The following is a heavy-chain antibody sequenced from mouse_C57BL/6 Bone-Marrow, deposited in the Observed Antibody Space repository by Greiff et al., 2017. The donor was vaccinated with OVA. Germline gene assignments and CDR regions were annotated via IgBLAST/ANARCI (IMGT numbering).Heavy chain of an antibody. CDR1: GFTFSSYA. Sequence: EVKLMESGGGLVKPGGSLKLSCAASGFTFSSYAMSWVRQTPEKRLEWVATISDGGSYTYYPDNVKGRFTISRDNAKNNLYLQMSHLKSEDTAMYYCARDGGWLRRRYYYAMDYWGQGTSVTVSS. D-gene: IGHD2-2*01. J-gene: IGHJ4*01. CDR3: ARDGGWLRRRYYYAMDY. V-gene: IGHV5-4*01. CDR2: ISDGGSYT.